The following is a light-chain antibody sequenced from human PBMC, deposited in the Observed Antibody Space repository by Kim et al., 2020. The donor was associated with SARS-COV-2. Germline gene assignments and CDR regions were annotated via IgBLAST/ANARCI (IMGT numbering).Light chain of an antibody. CDR1: KLGDKY. Sequence: VSQGQTANITCSGDKLGDKYACWYQQKPGQSPLLVIYQDSKRPSGIPERFSGSNSGKTATLTISGTQAMDEADYYCQAWDSSTAVFGTGTKVTVL. CDR3: QAWDSSTAV. V-gene: IGLV3-1*01. J-gene: IGLJ1*01. CDR2: QDS.